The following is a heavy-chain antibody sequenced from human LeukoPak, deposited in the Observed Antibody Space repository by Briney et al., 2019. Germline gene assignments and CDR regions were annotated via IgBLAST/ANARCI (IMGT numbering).Heavy chain of an antibody. Sequence: GASVKVSCKASGGTFSSYAISWVRQAPGQGLEWMVRIIPIFGTANYAQKFQGRVTITADKSTSTAYMELSSLRSDDTAVYYCARESIAAAGLWYFDYWGQGTLVTVSS. CDR2: IIPIFGTA. D-gene: IGHD6-13*01. V-gene: IGHV1-69*06. CDR1: GGTFSSYA. J-gene: IGHJ4*02. CDR3: ARESIAAAGLWYFDY.